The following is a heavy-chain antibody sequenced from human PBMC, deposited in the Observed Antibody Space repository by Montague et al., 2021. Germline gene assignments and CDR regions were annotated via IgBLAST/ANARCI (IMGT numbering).Heavy chain of an antibody. V-gene: IGHV4-59*08. Sequence: SETLSLTCTVSSGSIFHAHWSWVRQPPGKGLEWLGSMFYGGATSNNPSLKSRVTMSIDTSTNQFSLKLSSVTAADTAVYYCAKQDYFVSGTSYKGFDPWGQGLLVTVSS. CDR1: SGSIFHAH. CDR3: AKQDYFVSGTSYKGFDP. CDR2: MFYGGAT. J-gene: IGHJ5*02. D-gene: IGHD3-10*01.